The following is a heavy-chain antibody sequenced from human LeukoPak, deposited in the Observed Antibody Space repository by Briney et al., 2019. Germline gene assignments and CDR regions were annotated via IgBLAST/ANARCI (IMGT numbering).Heavy chain of an antibody. CDR2: ISSSGSTI. CDR3: ARESLILVVRNDAFDI. V-gene: IGHV3-11*04. CDR1: GFTFSDYY. D-gene: IGHD3-22*01. J-gene: IGHJ3*02. Sequence: PGGSLRLSCAGSGFTFSDYYMNWIRQAPGKGLEWVSYISSSGSTIYYADSVKGRFTISRDNAKNSLYLQMNSLRAEDTAVYYCARESLILVVRNDAFDIWGQGTMVTVSS.